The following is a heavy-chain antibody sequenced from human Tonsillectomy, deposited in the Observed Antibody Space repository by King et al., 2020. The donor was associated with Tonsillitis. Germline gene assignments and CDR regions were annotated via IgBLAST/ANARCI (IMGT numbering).Heavy chain of an antibody. D-gene: IGHD3-16*01. CDR1: GGSIRGGDYS. V-gene: IGHV4-30-2*01. Sequence: QLQESGSGLVKPSQTLSLTCAVPGGSIRGGDYSWTWFRPPQGKGLEWIGFVYHGGSTSYNPSLKSRATISIDRSKNQLSLKLSSVTAADSAVYHCARECYYYMWVTYLNPSVPAAFDICGRGTQVTVSS. J-gene: IGHJ3*02. CDR2: VYHGGST. CDR3: ARECYYYMWVTYLNPSVPAAFDI.